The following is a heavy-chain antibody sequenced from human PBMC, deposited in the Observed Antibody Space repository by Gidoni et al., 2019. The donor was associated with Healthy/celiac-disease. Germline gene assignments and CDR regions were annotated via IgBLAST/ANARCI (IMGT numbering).Heavy chain of an antibody. Sequence: QVQLQESGPGLVKPSETLSLTCTVSGGSISSYYWSWIRQPAGKGLEWIGRIYTSGSTNYNPSLKSRVTMSVDTSKNQFSLKLSSVTAADTAVYYCARYCSSTSCYGDYFDYWGQGTLVTVSS. V-gene: IGHV4-4*07. CDR2: IYTSGST. D-gene: IGHD2-2*01. CDR3: ARYCSSTSCYGDYFDY. CDR1: GGSISSYY. J-gene: IGHJ4*02.